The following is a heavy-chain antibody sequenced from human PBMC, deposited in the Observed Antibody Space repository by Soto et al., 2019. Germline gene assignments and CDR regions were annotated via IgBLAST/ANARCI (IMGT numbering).Heavy chain of an antibody. Sequence: GGPLRLSFAASGFTFRSYGMHWVRQAPGKGLGWVAVISYAGSNKYYAYSVKGRFTISRDNSKKTLYLQMNSLRAEDTAVYCCARVNPTYRHSLSEQRYGMDVWVKGTIVNVSS. CDR2: ISYAGSNK. CDR1: GFTFRSYG. V-gene: IGHV3-30*03. CDR3: ARVNPTYRHSLSEQRYGMDV. D-gene: IGHD1-1*01. J-gene: IGHJ6*04.